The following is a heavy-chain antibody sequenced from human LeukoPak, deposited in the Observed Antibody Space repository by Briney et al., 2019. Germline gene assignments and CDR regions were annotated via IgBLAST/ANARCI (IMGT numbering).Heavy chain of an antibody. CDR1: GGSFSGYY. CDR2: INHSGST. J-gene: IGHJ5*02. CDR3: ARAYLSTYHDYVWGSYRSNWFDP. Sequence: SETLSLTCAVYGGSFSGYYWSWIRQPPGKGLEWIGEINHSGSTNYNPSLKSRVTISVDTSKNQFSLKLSSVTAADTAVYYCARAYLSTYHDYVWGSYRSNWFDPWGQGTLVTVSS. V-gene: IGHV4-34*01. D-gene: IGHD3-16*02.